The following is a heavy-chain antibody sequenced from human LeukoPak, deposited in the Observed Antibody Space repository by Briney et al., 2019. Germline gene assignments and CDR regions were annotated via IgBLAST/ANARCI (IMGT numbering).Heavy chain of an antibody. CDR3: AELGITMIGGV. D-gene: IGHD3-10*02. CDR1: GFTFSSCS. V-gene: IGHV3-21*01. Sequence: GGSLRLSCAASGFTFSSCSMNWVRQAPGKGLEWVSSISSSSSYIYYADSVKGRFTISRDNAKNSLYLQMNSLRAEDTAVYYCAELGITMIGGVWGKGTTVTISS. J-gene: IGHJ6*04. CDR2: ISSSSSYI.